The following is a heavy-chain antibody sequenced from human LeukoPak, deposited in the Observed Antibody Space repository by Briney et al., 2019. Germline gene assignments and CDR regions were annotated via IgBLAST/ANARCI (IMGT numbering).Heavy chain of an antibody. J-gene: IGHJ4*02. D-gene: IGHD6-13*01. V-gene: IGHV4-34*01. CDR3: ARALVSGIAAADFDY. CDR1: GGXFSGYY. CDR2: INHSGST. Sequence: SETLSLTCAVYGGXFSGYYWSWIRQPPGKGLEWIGEINHSGSTNYNPSLKSRVTISVDTSKNQFSLKLSSVTAADTAVYYCARALVSGIAAADFDYWGQGTLVTVSS.